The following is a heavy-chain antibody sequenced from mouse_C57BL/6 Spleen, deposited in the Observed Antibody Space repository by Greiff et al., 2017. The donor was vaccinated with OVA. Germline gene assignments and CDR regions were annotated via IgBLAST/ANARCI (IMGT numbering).Heavy chain of an antibody. CDR2: IYPGSGNT. CDR3: ARRGYYAMDY. J-gene: IGHJ4*01. V-gene: IGHV1-76*01. Sequence: QVQLQQSWAELVRPGASVKLSCKASGYTFTDYYINWVKQRPGQGLEWIARIYPGSGNTYYNEKFKGKATLTAEKSSSTAYMQLSSLTSEDSAVYFCARRGYYAMDYWGQGTSVTVSS. CDR1: GYTFTDYY.